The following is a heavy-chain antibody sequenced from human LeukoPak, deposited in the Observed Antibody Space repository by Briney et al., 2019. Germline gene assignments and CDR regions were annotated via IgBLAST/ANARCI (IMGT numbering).Heavy chain of an antibody. V-gene: IGHV3-66*01. Sequence: TGGSLRLSCAASGCTVSSTYMSWVRQAPGKGPQWVSVIYSGGGTYYAASVKGRFTISRDNSNNTVFLQMNNLRAEDTAAYYCARDVGYSSDDFTWGQGVLVIVSS. CDR3: ARDVGYSSDDFT. D-gene: IGHD5-12*01. J-gene: IGHJ5*02. CDR1: GCTVSSTY. CDR2: IYSGGGT.